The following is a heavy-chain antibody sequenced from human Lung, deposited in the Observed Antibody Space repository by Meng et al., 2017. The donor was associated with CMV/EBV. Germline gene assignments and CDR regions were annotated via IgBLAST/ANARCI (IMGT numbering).Heavy chain of an antibody. CDR1: GFTFSSYE. CDR3: ARDTGWDLHPYYFDY. CDR2: ISSSGSTI. J-gene: IGHJ4*02. Sequence: SXKISXAASGFTFSSYEMNWVRQAPGKGLEWVSYISSSGSTIHYADSVKGRFTISRDNAKESLYLQMNSLRAEDTAIYYCARDTGWDLHPYYFDYWGQVTXVTVSS. D-gene: IGHD3-16*01. V-gene: IGHV3-48*03.